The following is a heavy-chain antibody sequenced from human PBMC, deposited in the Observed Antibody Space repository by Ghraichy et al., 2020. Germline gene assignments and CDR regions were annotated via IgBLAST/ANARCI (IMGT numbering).Heavy chain of an antibody. CDR1: GGSISSGGYY. J-gene: IGHJ4*02. CDR2: IYYSGST. Sequence: SETLSLTCTVSGGSISSGGYYWSWIRQHPGKGLEWIGYIYYSGSTYYNPSLKSRVTISVDTSKNQFSLKLSSVTAADTAVYYCARSGSYYVVNYFDYWGQGTLVTVSS. CDR3: ARSGSYYVVNYFDY. V-gene: IGHV4-31*03. D-gene: IGHD1-26*01.